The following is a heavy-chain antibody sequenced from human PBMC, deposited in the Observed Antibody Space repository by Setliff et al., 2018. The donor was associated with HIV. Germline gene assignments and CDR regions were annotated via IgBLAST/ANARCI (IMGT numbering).Heavy chain of an antibody. CDR2: IIPIFGTP. D-gene: IGHD2-21*01. CDR3: ARSQGYCGGECYYHFDY. CDR1: GGTFSSHG. V-gene: IGHV1-69*06. J-gene: IGHJ4*02. Sequence: SVKVSCKASGGTFSSHGISWVRQAPGQGLEWMGRIIPIFGTPNYAQKFQGRVTFTADKSTSTAYMELNSLRSEDTAVYYCARSQGYCGGECYYHFDYWGQGTLVTVSS.